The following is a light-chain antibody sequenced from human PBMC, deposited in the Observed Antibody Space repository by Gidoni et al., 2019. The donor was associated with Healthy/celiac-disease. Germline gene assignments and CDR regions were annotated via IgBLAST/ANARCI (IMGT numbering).Light chain of an antibody. V-gene: IGLV1-47*01. Sequence: QSVLTQPPSASGTPGQRVTLSCSGSSSNIGSNYVYWYQQLPGTAPKLLIYRKNQRPSGVPDRFSGSKSGTSASLAISGLRSEDEADYYCAAWDDSLSGGVFGGGTKLTVL. CDR2: RKN. J-gene: IGLJ2*01. CDR1: SSNIGSNY. CDR3: AAWDDSLSGGV.